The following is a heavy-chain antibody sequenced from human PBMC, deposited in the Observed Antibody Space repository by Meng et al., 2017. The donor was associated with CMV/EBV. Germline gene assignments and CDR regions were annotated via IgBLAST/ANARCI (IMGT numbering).Heavy chain of an antibody. Sequence: GSLRLSCTVSGGSISSYYWSWIRQLPGKGLEWIGYIYYSGSTNYNPSLKSRVTISVATSKNQFSLKLSSVTAADTAVYYCARLALLSETYYYGSGSYAPPGMDVWGQGTTVTVSS. CDR2: IYYSGST. J-gene: IGHJ6*02. D-gene: IGHD3-10*01. CDR3: ARLALLSETYYYGSGSYAPPGMDV. CDR1: GGSISSYY. V-gene: IGHV4-59*01.